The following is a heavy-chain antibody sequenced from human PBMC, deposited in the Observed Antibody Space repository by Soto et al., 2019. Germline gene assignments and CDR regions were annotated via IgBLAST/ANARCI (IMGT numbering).Heavy chain of an antibody. V-gene: IGHV4-34*01. CDR1: GGSFSGYY. Sequence: SETLSLTCAVYGGSFSGYYWSWIRQPPGKGLEWIGEINHSGSTNYNPSLKSRVTISVDTSKNQFSLKLSSVTAADMAVYYCARGVYCSGGSCHYINWFDPWGQGTLVTVSS. CDR3: ARGVYCSGGSCHYINWFDP. J-gene: IGHJ5*02. CDR2: INHSGST. D-gene: IGHD2-15*01.